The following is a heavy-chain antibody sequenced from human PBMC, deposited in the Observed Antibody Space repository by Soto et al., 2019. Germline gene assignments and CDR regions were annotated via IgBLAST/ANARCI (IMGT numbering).Heavy chain of an antibody. J-gene: IGHJ4*02. CDR2: INHSGST. CDR3: ARGRRIAVAGSYYFDY. D-gene: IGHD6-19*01. Sequence: SETLSLTCAVYGGSFSGYYWSWIRQPPGKGLEWIGEINHSGSTNYNPSLKSRVTISVDTSKNQFSLKLSSVTAADTAVYYCARGRRIAVAGSYYFDYWGQGTLVTVSS. V-gene: IGHV4-34*01. CDR1: GGSFSGYY.